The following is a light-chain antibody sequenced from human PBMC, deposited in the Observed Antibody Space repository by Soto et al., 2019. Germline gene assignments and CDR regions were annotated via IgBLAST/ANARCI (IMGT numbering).Light chain of an antibody. J-gene: IGKJ5*01. CDR1: PSVSSSY. Sequence: EIVLTQSPGTLSLSPGARATLSCRASPSVSSSYLAWYQQKPGQAPRLLIYGASSRATGIPDRFSGSGSGTDFTLTISRLEPEDFAVYYCQQYGSSPQTFGQGTRLEIK. V-gene: IGKV3-20*01. CDR2: GAS. CDR3: QQYGSSPQT.